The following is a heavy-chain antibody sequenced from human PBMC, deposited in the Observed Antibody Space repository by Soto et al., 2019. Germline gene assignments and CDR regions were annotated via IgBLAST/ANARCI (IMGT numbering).Heavy chain of an antibody. CDR1: GFTFSSYW. D-gene: IGHD3-9*01. J-gene: IGHJ4*02. CDR2: IKQDGSEK. V-gene: IGHV3-7*03. CDR3: ARAKMTGVDNVHY. Sequence: EVQLVESGGGLVQPGGSLRLSCAASGFTFSSYWMSWVRQAPGKGLEWVANIKQDGSEKYYVDSVKGRFTISRDNAKNSLFLQMNSLRAEDTALYYCARAKMTGVDNVHYWGQGTLVTVSS.